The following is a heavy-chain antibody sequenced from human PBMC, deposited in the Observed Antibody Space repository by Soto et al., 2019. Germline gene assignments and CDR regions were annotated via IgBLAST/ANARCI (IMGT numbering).Heavy chain of an antibody. CDR1: RDSFNNYA. D-gene: IGHD6-13*01. V-gene: IGHV1-69*01. CDR2: LIPILGTA. J-gene: IGHJ4*02. Sequence: QVPLVQSGAEVKKPGSSVKVSCKASRDSFNNYAVTWVRQAPGQGLEWMGGLIPILGTANYAQKFQGRVTITADESTSTAYMELNSLRSEGTAVYYCATSYGTSWYGDYWGQGTLVTVSS. CDR3: ATSYGTSWYGDY.